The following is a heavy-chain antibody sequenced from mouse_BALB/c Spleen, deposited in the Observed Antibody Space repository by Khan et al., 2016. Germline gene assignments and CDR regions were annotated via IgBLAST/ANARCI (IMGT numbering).Heavy chain of an antibody. CDR3: ASLDY. CDR2: IDPANGNT. J-gene: IGHJ2*01. Sequence: VQLQQSGAELVKPGASVKLSCTASGFNIKDNYIHWVKQRPEQGLEWIGRIDPANGNTKYDPKFQGKATITADTSSNTAYLQLSSLTSEDTAVYCGASLDYWGQGTILTVSS. V-gene: IGHV14-3*02. CDR1: GFNIKDNY.